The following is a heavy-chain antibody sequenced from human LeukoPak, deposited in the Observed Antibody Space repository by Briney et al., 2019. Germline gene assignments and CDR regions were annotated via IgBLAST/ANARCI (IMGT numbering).Heavy chain of an antibody. D-gene: IGHD6-19*01. CDR1: GFTFSSYG. CDR3: ARDKRRGAVAVPFDY. Sequence: GRSLRLSFAASGFTFSSYGMHWVRQAPGKGLEWVALIWFDGSNKYYADSVKGRFTISRDNSKNTLYLQMKSLRAEDTAVYYCARDKRRGAVAVPFDYWGQGTLVTVSS. CDR2: IWFDGSNK. V-gene: IGHV3-33*01. J-gene: IGHJ4*02.